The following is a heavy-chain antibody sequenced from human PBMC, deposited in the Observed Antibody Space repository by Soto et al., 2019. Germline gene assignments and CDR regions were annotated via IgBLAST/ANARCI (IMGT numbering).Heavy chain of an antibody. D-gene: IGHD3-10*01. CDR2: ISGSGGST. J-gene: IGHJ3*02. CDR1: GFTFSSYA. CDR3: AKDWPYYGSGSYYNGKNYDAFDI. Sequence: GGSLRLSCAASGFTFSSYAMSWVRQAPGKGLEWVSAISGSGGSTYYADSVKGRFTISRDNSKNTLYLQMNSLRAEDTAVYYCAKDWPYYGSGSYYNGKNYDAFDIWGQGTMVTVSS. V-gene: IGHV3-23*01.